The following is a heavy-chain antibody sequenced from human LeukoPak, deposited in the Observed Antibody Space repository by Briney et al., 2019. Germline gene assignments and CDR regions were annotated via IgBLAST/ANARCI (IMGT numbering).Heavy chain of an antibody. D-gene: IGHD2-2*01. CDR1: GYTFSNYG. J-gene: IGHJ6*02. Sequence: ASVKVSCKAPGYTFSNYGISWVRQAPGQGLEWMGWISTHNGNTNYAQKFQGRVTMTTDTSTSTAYMELRSLRSDDTAVYYCARAPYCSSTSCNYYYYSMGVWGQGTTVTVSS. CDR3: ARAPYCSSTSCNYYYYSMGV. CDR2: ISTHNGNT. V-gene: IGHV1-18*01.